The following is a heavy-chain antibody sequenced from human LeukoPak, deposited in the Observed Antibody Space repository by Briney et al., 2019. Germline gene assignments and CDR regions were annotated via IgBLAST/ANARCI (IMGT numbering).Heavy chain of an antibody. J-gene: IGHJ4*02. CDR3: ARGQGTVTTH. Sequence: SETLSLTCTVSGGSISSYYWSWIRQPPGKGLEWIGYIYYSGSTNYNPSLKSRVTISVDTSKNQFSLKLSSVTTADTAVYYCARGQGTVTTHWGQGTLVTVSS. CDR2: IYYSGST. V-gene: IGHV4-59*01. CDR1: GGSISSYY. D-gene: IGHD4-17*01.